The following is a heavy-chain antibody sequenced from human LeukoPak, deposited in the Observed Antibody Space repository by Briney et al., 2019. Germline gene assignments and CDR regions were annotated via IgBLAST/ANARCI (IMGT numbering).Heavy chain of an antibody. Sequence: GGSLRLSCAASGFTFSDYYMSWIRQAPGKGLEWVSYISSSGSTIYYADSVKGRFTISRDNAKNSLYLQMNSLRAEDTAVYYCARDGSHCSSPSCSRYYFDYWGQGTLVTVSS. D-gene: IGHD2-2*01. V-gene: IGHV3-11*01. J-gene: IGHJ4*02. CDR1: GFTFSDYY. CDR2: ISSSGSTI. CDR3: ARDGSHCSSPSCSRYYFDY.